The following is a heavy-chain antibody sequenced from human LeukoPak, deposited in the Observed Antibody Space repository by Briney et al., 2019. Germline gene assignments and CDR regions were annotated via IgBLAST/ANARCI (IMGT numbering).Heavy chain of an antibody. J-gene: IGHJ4*02. CDR3: AREAAVGYCSSTSCSTLDY. D-gene: IGHD2-2*02. CDR1: GFIFSSYW. CDR2: INSDGSST. V-gene: IGHV3-74*01. Sequence: GGSLRLSCAASGFIFSSYWMHWVRQAPGEGLVWVSRINSDGSSTSYADSVKGRFTISRDNAKNTLYLQMNSLRAEDTAVYYCAREAAVGYCSSTSCSTLDYWGQGTLVTVSS.